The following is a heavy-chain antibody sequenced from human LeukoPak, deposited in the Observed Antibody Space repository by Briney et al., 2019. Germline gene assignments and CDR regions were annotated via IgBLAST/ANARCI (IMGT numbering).Heavy chain of an antibody. CDR2: ITSRSSYI. Sequence: GGSLRLSCATSGFTFNSYSMNWVRQAPGKGLEWVSSITSRSSYIYYADSVKGRFTISRDNAKNSLYLQMNSLRAEDTSVYYCARSLYSSSSTAFDIWGQGTMVTVSS. V-gene: IGHV3-21*01. CDR3: ARSLYSSSSTAFDI. J-gene: IGHJ3*02. D-gene: IGHD6-6*01. CDR1: GFTFNSYS.